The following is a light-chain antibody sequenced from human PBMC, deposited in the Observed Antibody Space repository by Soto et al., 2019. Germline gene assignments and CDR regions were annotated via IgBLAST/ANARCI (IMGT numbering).Light chain of an antibody. CDR1: QGISND. V-gene: IGKV1-27*01. CDR3: QKYDSAPET. Sequence: DIQMTQSPSSLSASVGDRVTINCRASQGISNDLAWYQQKPGKVPKLLIYATSTLQSGVPTRFSGSGSRTDFTLTISSLQPEDVAIYYCQKYDSAPETFGPGTKVDLK. CDR2: ATS. J-gene: IGKJ3*01.